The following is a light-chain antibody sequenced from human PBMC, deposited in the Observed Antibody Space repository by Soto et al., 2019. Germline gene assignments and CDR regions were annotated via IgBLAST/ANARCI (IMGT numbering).Light chain of an antibody. CDR2: DAS. CDR1: QSVTRN. V-gene: IGKV3D-15*01. Sequence: EVVMTQSPATLSVSPGERATLSCRASQSVTRNLAWYQQKTGQAPRLLIYDASTRATGIPARFSGSGSGTEFTLTISSVQSEDSAVYSCQQYENWPPWTFGQGTKVEVK. CDR3: QQYENWPPWT. J-gene: IGKJ1*01.